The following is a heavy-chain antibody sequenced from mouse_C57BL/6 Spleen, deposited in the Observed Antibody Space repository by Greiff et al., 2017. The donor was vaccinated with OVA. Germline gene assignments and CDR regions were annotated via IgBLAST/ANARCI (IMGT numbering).Heavy chain of an antibody. Sequence: VKVVESGADLAKPGASVKLSCKASGYTFTSYWMHWVKQRPGQGLEWIGYINPSSGYTKYNQKFKDKATLTADKSSSTAYMQLSSLTYEDSAVYYCARGRDVYAMDYWGQGTSVTVSS. CDR3: ARGRDVYAMDY. J-gene: IGHJ4*01. CDR1: GYTFTSYW. CDR2: INPSSGYT. D-gene: IGHD3-3*01. V-gene: IGHV1-7*01.